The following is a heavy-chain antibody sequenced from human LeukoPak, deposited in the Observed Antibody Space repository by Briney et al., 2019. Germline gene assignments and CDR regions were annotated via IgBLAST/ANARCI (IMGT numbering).Heavy chain of an antibody. Sequence: SVHVPHKVWKSTLLDKSVNLVGRPPGKEHEWMGWINPNGGGTNYAQKFQGRVTMTRDTSISTAYMELSSLRSDDTAVYYCATSGMYYLSFDYWGQGTLVTVSS. CDR1: KSTLLDKS. J-gene: IGHJ4*02. CDR3: ATSGMYYLSFDY. D-gene: IGHD2-8*01. V-gene: IGHV1-2*02. CDR2: INPNGGGT.